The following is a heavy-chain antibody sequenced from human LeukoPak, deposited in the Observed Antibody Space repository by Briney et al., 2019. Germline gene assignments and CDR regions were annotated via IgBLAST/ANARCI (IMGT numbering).Heavy chain of an antibody. CDR2: IWYDGSNK. CDR3: ARDISSTTYYYYGMDV. J-gene: IGHJ6*02. CDR1: GFTFSSYG. V-gene: IGHV3-33*01. D-gene: IGHD1-14*01. Sequence: PGGSLRLSCAASGFTFSSYGMHWVRQAPGKGLGWVAVIWYDGSNKYYADSVKGRFTISRDNSKNTLYLQMNSLRDEDTAVYYCARDISSTTYYYYGMDVWGQGTTVIVSS.